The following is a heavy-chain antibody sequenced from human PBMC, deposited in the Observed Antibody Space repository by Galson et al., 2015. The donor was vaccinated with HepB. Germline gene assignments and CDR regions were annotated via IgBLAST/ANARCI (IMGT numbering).Heavy chain of an antibody. CDR3: ARDSITVFGVVTRYFDY. CDR1: GFNFGTFW. Sequence: SLRLSCAASGFNFGTFWLSWVRQAPGKGLEWVAVISYDGSKKYYADSVKGRFTISRDFSKNTLYLQMHDLRTEDAAVYYCARDSITVFGVVTRYFDYWGQGTLVTVSS. D-gene: IGHD3-3*01. J-gene: IGHJ4*02. V-gene: IGHV3-30*03. CDR2: ISYDGSKK.